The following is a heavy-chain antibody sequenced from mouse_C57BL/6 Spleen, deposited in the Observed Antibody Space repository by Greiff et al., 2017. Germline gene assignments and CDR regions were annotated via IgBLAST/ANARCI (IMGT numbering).Heavy chain of an antibody. CDR2: IHPNSGST. J-gene: IGHJ4*01. CDR3: ARESDGYDGYAMDY. CDR1: GYTFTSYW. Sequence: QVQLKQPGAELVKPGASVQLSCKASGYTFTSYWMHWVKQRPGQGLEWIGMIHPNSGSTNYNEKFKSKATLTVDKSSSTASMQLSSLTSEDSAVYYCARESDGYDGYAMDYWGQGTSVTVS. D-gene: IGHD2-2*01. V-gene: IGHV1-64*01.